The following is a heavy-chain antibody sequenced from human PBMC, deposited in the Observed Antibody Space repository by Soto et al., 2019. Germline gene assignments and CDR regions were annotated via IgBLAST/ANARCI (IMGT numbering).Heavy chain of an antibody. CDR3: ARDDYDILTGYYLNPGPFDY. Sequence: SLRLSCAASGFTFSSYSMNWVRQAPGKGLEWVSSISSSSSYIYYADSVKGRFTISRDNAKNSLYLQMNSLRAEDTAVYYCARDDYDILTGYYLNPGPFDYWGQGTLVTVSS. V-gene: IGHV3-21*01. J-gene: IGHJ4*02. D-gene: IGHD3-9*01. CDR2: ISSSSSYI. CDR1: GFTFSSYS.